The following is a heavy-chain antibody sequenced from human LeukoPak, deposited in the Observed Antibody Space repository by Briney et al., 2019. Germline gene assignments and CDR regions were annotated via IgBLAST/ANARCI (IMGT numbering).Heavy chain of an antibody. Sequence: ASVKVSCKVSGYTLTELSMHWVRQAPGKGLEWMGGFDPEDGETIYAQKFQGRVTMTEDTSTDTAYMELSSLRSEDTAVYYCATALRSPQPQHYDFWSGYYYLSHHYGMDVWGQGTTVTVSS. CDR3: ATALRSPQPQHYDFWSGYYYLSHHYGMDV. D-gene: IGHD3-3*01. CDR2: FDPEDGET. CDR1: GYTLTELS. V-gene: IGHV1-24*01. J-gene: IGHJ6*02.